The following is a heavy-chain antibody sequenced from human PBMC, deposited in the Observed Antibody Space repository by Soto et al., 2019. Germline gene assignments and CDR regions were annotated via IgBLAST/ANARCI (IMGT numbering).Heavy chain of an antibody. Sequence: SETLSLTCTVSGGSVSSGSYYWSWIRQPPGKGLEWIGYIYYSGSTNYNPSLKSRVTISVDTSKNQFSLKLSSVTAADTAVYYCAREITRYYYAMDVWGQGTTVTVSS. CDR2: IYYSGST. J-gene: IGHJ6*02. CDR3: AREITRYYYAMDV. V-gene: IGHV4-61*01. D-gene: IGHD3-16*01. CDR1: GGSVSSGSYY.